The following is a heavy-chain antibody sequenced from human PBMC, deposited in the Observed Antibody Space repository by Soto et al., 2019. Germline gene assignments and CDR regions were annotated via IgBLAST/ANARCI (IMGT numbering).Heavy chain of an antibody. CDR1: GFTFTSSA. Sequence: SVKVSCKASGFTFTSSAVQWVRQARGQRFEWIGWIVVGSGNTNYAQKFQERVTITRDMSTSTAYMELSSLRSEDTAVYYCAAGITMIVVVMDDAFDIWGQGTMVTVSS. CDR3: AAGITMIVVVMDDAFDI. CDR2: IVVGSGNT. D-gene: IGHD3-22*01. J-gene: IGHJ3*02. V-gene: IGHV1-58*01.